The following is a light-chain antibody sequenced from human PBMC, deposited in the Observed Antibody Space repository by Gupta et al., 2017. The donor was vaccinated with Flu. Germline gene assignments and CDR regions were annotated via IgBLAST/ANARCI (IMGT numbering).Light chain of an antibody. CDR3: GTWDSSLSAS. V-gene: IGLV1-51*02. CDR2: ENN. Sequence: GSSSNIGNNYVSWYQQLPGTAPKLLIYENNKRPSGIPDRFSGSKSGTSATLGITGLQTGDEADYYCGTWDSSLSASFGGGTKLTVL. CDR1: SSNIGNNY. J-gene: IGLJ2*01.